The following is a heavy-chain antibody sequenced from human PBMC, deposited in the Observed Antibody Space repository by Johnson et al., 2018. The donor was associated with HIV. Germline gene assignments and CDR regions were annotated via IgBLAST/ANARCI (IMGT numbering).Heavy chain of an antibody. D-gene: IGHD2-15*01. CDR2: IYSGGST. Sequence: VLLLESGGGLVQPGGSLRLSCAASGFTVSSNYMSWVRQAPGKGLEWVSVIYSGGSTYYADSVKGRFTISRDNSKNTLYLQMNSLRAEDTAVYYCARDTYCSGGSCYSNAFDIWGQGTMVTVSS. V-gene: IGHV3-66*01. J-gene: IGHJ3*02. CDR3: ARDTYCSGGSCYSNAFDI. CDR1: GFTVSSNY.